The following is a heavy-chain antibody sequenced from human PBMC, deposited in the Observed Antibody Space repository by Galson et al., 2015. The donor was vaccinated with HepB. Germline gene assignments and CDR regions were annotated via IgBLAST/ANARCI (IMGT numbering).Heavy chain of an antibody. V-gene: IGHV3-23*01. J-gene: IGHJ4*02. D-gene: IGHD2-21*01. CDR2: ISDSGGST. CDR1: GFTFSNYA. CDR3: ARGGRIVGQYYFDY. Sequence: SLRLSCAASGFTFSNYAMSWVRQAPGKGLEWVSGISDSGGSTYYEDSVKGRFTISRDNSKNTLYLQMNSLRAEDTSMYYCARGGRIVGQYYFDYWGQGTLVTASS.